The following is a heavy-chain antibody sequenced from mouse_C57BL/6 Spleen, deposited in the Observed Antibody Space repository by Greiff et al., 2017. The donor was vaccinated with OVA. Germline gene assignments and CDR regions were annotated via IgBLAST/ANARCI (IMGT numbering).Heavy chain of an antibody. CDR2: INYDGSST. CDR1: GFTFSDYY. D-gene: IGHD2-3*01. CDR3: ARGLDDGYCLDY. J-gene: IGHJ2*01. V-gene: IGHV5-16*01. Sequence: EVNLVESEGGLVQPGSSMKLSCTASGFTFSDYYMAWVRQVPETGLEWVANINYDGSSTYYLDSLKSRFIISRDNAKNILYLQMSSLKSEDTATYYCARGLDDGYCLDYWGQGTTLTVSS.